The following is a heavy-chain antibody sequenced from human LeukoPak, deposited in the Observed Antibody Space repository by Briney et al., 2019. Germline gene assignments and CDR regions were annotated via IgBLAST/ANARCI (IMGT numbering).Heavy chain of an antibody. Sequence: GGSLRPSCAASGFTFDDYAMHWVRQAPGKGLEWVSGISWNSGSMGYADPVKGRFTISRDNAKNSLYLQMNSLRAEDTALYYCAKDKEDGDYYYGMDVWGQGTTVTVSS. CDR3: AKDKEDGDYYYGMDV. CDR2: ISWNSGSM. V-gene: IGHV3-9*01. CDR1: GFTFDDYA. D-gene: IGHD4-17*01. J-gene: IGHJ6*02.